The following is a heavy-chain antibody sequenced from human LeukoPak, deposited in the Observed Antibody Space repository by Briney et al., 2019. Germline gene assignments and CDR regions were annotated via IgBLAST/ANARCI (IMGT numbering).Heavy chain of an antibody. CDR2: ISGSGGGT. CDR3: AKGTASRSYPRMYYFDY. J-gene: IGHJ4*02. Sequence: PGASLRLSCAASGFAFSNYAMSWVRQAPGKGLEWVSGISGSGGGTFYADSVKGRFTISRDNFKNTLHLQMNSLRAEEAAVYYCAKGTASRSYPRMYYFDYWGQGTLVTVSS. V-gene: IGHV3-23*01. D-gene: IGHD3-10*01. CDR1: GFAFSNYA.